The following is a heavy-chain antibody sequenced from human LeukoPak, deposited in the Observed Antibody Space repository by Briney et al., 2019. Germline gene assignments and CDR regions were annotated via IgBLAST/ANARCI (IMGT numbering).Heavy chain of an antibody. CDR1: GFTFSRYS. D-gene: IGHD3-3*01. CDR2: ISISSNYI. V-gene: IGHV3-21*01. Sequence: PGGSLRLSCAASGFTFSRYSMNWVRQAPRKGLEWVSSISISSNYIYYPDSLKGRFTISRDNAKNSLYLQINSLRAEDTAVYYCARGSRLGVVGRDAFDIWGQGTMVTVSS. J-gene: IGHJ3*02. CDR3: ARGSRLGVVGRDAFDI.